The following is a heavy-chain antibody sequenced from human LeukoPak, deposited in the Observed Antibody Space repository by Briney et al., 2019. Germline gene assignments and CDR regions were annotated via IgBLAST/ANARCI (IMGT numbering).Heavy chain of an antibody. V-gene: IGHV3-74*01. CDR2: INSDGSST. CDR1: GFTFSSYW. Sequence: PGRSLRLSCAASGFTFSSYWMHWVRQAPGKGLVWVSRINSDGSSTSYADSVKGRFTISRDNAKNTLYLQMNSLRAEDTAVYYCARVLGYCSSTSCYPLGYWGQGALVTVSS. J-gene: IGHJ4*02. D-gene: IGHD2-2*01. CDR3: ARVLGYCSSTSCYPLGY.